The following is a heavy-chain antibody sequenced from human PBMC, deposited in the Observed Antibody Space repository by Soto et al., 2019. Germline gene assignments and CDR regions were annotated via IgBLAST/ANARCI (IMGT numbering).Heavy chain of an antibody. D-gene: IGHD2-2*01. V-gene: IGHV5-51*01. CDR3: ARHAGRGYCSSTSCYGGLMSWFDP. CDR1: GYSFTSYW. J-gene: IGHJ5*02. CDR2: IYPGDSDT. Sequence: PGESLKISCKGSGYSFTSYWIGWVRQMPGKGLEWMGIIYPGDSDTRCSPSFQGQVTISADKSISTAYLQWSSLKASDTAMYYCARHAGRGYCSSTSCYGGLMSWFDPWGQGTLVTVSS.